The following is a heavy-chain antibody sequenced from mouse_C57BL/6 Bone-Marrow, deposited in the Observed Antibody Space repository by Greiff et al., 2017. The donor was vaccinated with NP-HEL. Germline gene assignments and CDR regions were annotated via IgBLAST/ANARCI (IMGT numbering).Heavy chain of an antibody. Sequence: EVKLVESEGGLVQPGSSMKLSCTASGFTFSDYYMAWVRQVPEKGLEWVANINYDGSSTYYLDSLKSRFIISSDNAKNILYLQMRSLKSEDTATYYCAREGGLRRRTYAMDYWGQGTSVTVSS. CDR2: INYDGSST. D-gene: IGHD2-4*01. CDR1: GFTFSDYY. J-gene: IGHJ4*01. V-gene: IGHV5-16*01. CDR3: AREGGLRRRTYAMDY.